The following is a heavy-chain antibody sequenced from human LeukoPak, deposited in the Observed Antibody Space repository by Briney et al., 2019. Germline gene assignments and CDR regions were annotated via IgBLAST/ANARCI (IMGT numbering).Heavy chain of an antibody. Sequence: SETLSLTCGVHGGSFSGYYWSWIRQPPGKGLEWIGDINHRGSTNYKTSLKSRVTISVDTSKNQYSLKLSSVTAADTAVYYCVAYYYDSNGYYFVDYWGQGTLVTVSS. CDR3: VAYYYDSNGYYFVDY. V-gene: IGHV4-34*01. D-gene: IGHD3-22*01. J-gene: IGHJ4*02. CDR1: GGSFSGYY. CDR2: INHRGST.